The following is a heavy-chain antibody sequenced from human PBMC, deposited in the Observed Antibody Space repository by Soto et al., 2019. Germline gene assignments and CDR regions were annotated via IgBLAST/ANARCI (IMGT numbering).Heavy chain of an antibody. CDR1: GGTFSSYT. D-gene: IGHD1-26*01. V-gene: IGHV1-69*02. Sequence: QVQLVHSGAEVKKPGSSVKVSCKASGGTFSSYTISWVRQAPGQGLEWMGRIIPILGIANYAQKFQGRVTITADKSTSTAYRELSSLRSEDTAVYYCATKVGRGAFDIWGQGTMVTVSS. CDR2: IIPILGIA. CDR3: ATKVGRGAFDI. J-gene: IGHJ3*02.